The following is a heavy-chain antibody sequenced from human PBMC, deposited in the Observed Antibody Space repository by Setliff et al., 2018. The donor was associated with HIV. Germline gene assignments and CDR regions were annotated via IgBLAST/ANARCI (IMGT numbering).Heavy chain of an antibody. V-gene: IGHV1-2*02. D-gene: IGHD3-22*01. CDR1: GYTFTAYY. Sequence: ASVKVSCKSSGYTFTAYYIHWVRQARGQGLEWMGWINPDSGATKYAEKFEGRVSLTRDTSINTVYMELSSLRSDDTALYFCARRVSYASSGYPLGYWGQGTQVTVSS. J-gene: IGHJ4*02. CDR2: INPDSGAT. CDR3: ARRVSYASSGYPLGY.